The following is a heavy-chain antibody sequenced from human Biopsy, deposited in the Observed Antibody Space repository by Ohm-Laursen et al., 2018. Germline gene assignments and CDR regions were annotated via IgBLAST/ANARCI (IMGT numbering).Heavy chain of an antibody. J-gene: IGHJ4*02. CDR3: ARRGSGGRSFDY. D-gene: IGHD2-15*01. Sequence: TLSLTCTVYGESFNGYYWSWIRQPPGKGLEWIGFISNSGNTNYNPSLKSRVTISVDTSKNQISLKLDSVTVADTAVFYCARRGSGGRSFDYWGQGSLVTVSS. CDR2: ISNSGNT. V-gene: IGHV4-59*08. CDR1: GESFNGYY.